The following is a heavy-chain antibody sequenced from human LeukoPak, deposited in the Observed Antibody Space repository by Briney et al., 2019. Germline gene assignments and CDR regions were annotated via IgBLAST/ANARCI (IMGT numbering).Heavy chain of an antibody. V-gene: IGHV1-18*01. CDR3: ARVIMEMATITWYYYYGMDV. D-gene: IGHD5-24*01. Sequence: ASVKVSCTASGYTFTSYGISWVRQAPGQGLEWMGWISAYNGNTNYAQKLQGRVTMTTDTSTSTAYMELRSLRSDDTAVYYCARVIMEMATITWYYYYGMDVWGQGTTVTVSS. CDR1: GYTFTSYG. CDR2: ISAYNGNT. J-gene: IGHJ6*02.